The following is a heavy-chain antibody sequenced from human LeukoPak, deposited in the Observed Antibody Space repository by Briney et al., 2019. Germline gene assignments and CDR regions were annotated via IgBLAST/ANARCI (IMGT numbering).Heavy chain of an antibody. V-gene: IGHV4-59*01. J-gene: IGHJ3*02. CDR2: IYYSGST. CDR3: ARVHRLGPGPFHI. CDR1: GGSISSYY. Sequence: PAETLSLTCTVSGGSISSYYWSWIRQPPGKGLEWIGNIYYSGSTNYNPSLKSRVTISVDTSKNQFSLNLRSVTAADTAVFYCARVHRLGPGPFHIWGQGTMVIVSS.